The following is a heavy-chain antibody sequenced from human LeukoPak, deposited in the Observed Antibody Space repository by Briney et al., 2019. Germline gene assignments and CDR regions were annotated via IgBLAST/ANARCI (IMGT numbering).Heavy chain of an antibody. CDR2: ISYDGSNK. Sequence: GGSLRLSCAASGFTFSSYAMHWVRQAPGKGLEWVAVISYDGSNKYYADSVKGRFTISRDNSKNTLYLQMNSLRAEDTAVYYCAKDWVAYCGGDCYSDYWGQGTLVTVSS. CDR3: AKDWVAYCGGDCYSDY. J-gene: IGHJ4*02. V-gene: IGHV3-30-3*01. CDR1: GFTFSSYA. D-gene: IGHD2-21*02.